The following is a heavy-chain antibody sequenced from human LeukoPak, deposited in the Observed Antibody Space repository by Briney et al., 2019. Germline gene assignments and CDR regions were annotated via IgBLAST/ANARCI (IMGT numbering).Heavy chain of an antibody. Sequence: GRSLRLSCAASGFTFSSYGMHWVRQAPGKGLEWVAVIWYDGSNKYYADSVKGRFTISRDNSKNTLYLQMNSLRAEDTAVYYCAKEISGSYLDDAFDIWGQGTMVTVSS. J-gene: IGHJ3*02. D-gene: IGHD1-26*01. CDR3: AKEISGSYLDDAFDI. CDR1: GFTFSSYG. CDR2: IWYDGSNK. V-gene: IGHV3-33*06.